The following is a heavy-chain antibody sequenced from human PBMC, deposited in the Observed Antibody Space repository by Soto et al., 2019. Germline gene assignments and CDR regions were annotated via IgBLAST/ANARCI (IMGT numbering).Heavy chain of an antibody. D-gene: IGHD6-13*01. V-gene: IGHV5-10-1*01. CDR2: IDPSDSYT. CDR1: GYSFTSYW. CDR3: AHIPAAGTSYYYYYGMDV. Sequence: GESLKISCKGSGYSFTSYWISWVRQMPGKGLEWMGRIDPSDSYTNYSPSFQGHVTISANKSISTAYLQWGSLKASDTAMYYCAHIPAAGTSYYYYYGMDVWGQGTTVTVSS. J-gene: IGHJ6*02.